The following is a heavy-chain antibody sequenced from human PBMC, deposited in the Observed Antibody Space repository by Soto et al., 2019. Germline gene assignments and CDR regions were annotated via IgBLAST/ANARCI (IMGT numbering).Heavy chain of an antibody. CDR3: SRGGGGGLFDL. Sequence: QVQLVESGGGLVKPGGSLRLSCASSGFPFSDHYMSWIRRSPGKGLEFLSYISPGTTYKNYADSVKGRVTISRDNAKSSLYLQLNGLRAEDTAVYVCSRGGGGGLFDLWGQGTFVTVSS. V-gene: IGHV3-11*06. J-gene: IGHJ4*02. CDR2: ISPGTTYK. CDR1: GFPFSDHY. D-gene: IGHD2-21*01.